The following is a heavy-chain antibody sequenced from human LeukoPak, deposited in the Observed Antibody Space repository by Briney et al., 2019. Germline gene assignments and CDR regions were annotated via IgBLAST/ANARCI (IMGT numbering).Heavy chain of an antibody. CDR2: IYSGGSI. CDR3: ASHDFYYFDY. D-gene: IGHD3-3*01. Sequence: AGGSLRLSCAASGFTFSSYPMHWVRQAPGKGLEWVSVIYSGGSIYYADSVKGRFTISRDDSKNTLYLQMNSLRAEDTAVYYCASHDFYYFDYWGQGTLVTVSS. V-gene: IGHV3-53*01. J-gene: IGHJ4*02. CDR1: GFTFSSYP.